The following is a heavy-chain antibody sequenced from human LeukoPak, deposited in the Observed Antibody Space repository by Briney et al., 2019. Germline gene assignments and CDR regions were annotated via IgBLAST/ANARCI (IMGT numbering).Heavy chain of an antibody. J-gene: IGHJ6*02. D-gene: IGHD4-17*01. V-gene: IGHV1-69*13. Sequence: EASVNVSFTASGGTFSSYAISWVRQAPGQGLEWMGGIIPIFGTASYAQKFQGRVTITADESTSTAYMELSSLRSEDTAVYYCARGGSDYGDYEYYYYGMDVWGQGTTVTVSS. CDR3: ARGGSDYGDYEYYYYGMDV. CDR1: GGTFSSYA. CDR2: IIPIFGTA.